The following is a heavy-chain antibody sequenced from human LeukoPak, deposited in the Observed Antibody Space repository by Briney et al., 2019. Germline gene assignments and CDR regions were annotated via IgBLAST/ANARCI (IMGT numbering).Heavy chain of an antibody. CDR1: GFTFSSYW. V-gene: IGHV3-74*01. CDR2: INSDGSST. J-gene: IGHJ4*02. D-gene: IGHD6-13*01. Sequence: GGSLRLSCAASGFTFSSYWMHWVRHAPGKGLVWVSRINSDGSSTSYADSVKGRFTISRDNAKNTLYLQMNSLRAEDTAVYYCVSSWYSTGDYWGQGTLVTVSS. CDR3: VSSWYSTGDY.